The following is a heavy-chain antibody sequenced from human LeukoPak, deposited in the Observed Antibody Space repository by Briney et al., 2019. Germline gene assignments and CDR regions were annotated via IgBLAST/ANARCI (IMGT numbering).Heavy chain of an antibody. Sequence: ASVKVSCKASGGTFSSYAISWVRQAPGQGLEWMGGIIPIFGTANYAQKFQGRVTSTTDESTSTAYMELSSLRSEDTAVYYCARGSPLAAAGYYYYYYMDVWGKGTTVTVSS. D-gene: IGHD6-13*01. CDR3: ARGSPLAAAGYYYYYYMDV. CDR2: IIPIFGTA. J-gene: IGHJ6*03. V-gene: IGHV1-69*05. CDR1: GGTFSSYA.